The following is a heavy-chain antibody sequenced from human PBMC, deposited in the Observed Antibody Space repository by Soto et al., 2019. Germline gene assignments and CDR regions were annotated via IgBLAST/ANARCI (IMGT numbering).Heavy chain of an antibody. J-gene: IGHJ4*02. V-gene: IGHV4-34*01. CDR1: GGSFSGYY. CDR2: INHSGST. Sequence: SETLSLTCAVYGGSFSGYYWSWIRQPPGKGLEWIGEINHSGSTNYNPSLKSRVTISVDTSKNQFSLKLSSVTAADTAVYYCARGGIRNSSSWYRYWGQGTLVTVSS. D-gene: IGHD6-13*01. CDR3: ARGGIRNSSSWYRY.